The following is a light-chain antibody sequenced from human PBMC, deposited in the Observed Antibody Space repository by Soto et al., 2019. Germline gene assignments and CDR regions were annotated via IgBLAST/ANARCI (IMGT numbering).Light chain of an antibody. V-gene: IGKV3-15*01. J-gene: IGKJ1*01. CDR1: QSVSSD. CDR3: QQYNNWPRT. Sequence: EIELTQSPGTLSLSPGERATLSCRASQSVSSDLAWYHQKPGQAPRLLIYGASTRATGIPATFSGSGSGTEFTLTINSLQSEDFAVYYCQQYNNWPRTFGQGTKVDIK. CDR2: GAS.